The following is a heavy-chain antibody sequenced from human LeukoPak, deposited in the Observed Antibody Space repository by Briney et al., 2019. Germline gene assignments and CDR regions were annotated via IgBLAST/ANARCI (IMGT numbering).Heavy chain of an antibody. V-gene: IGHV3-23*01. J-gene: IGHJ4*02. Sequence: PGGSLRLSCAASGFTFSSYAMSWVRQAPGKGLEWVSAISGSGGSTYYADSVKGRFTISRDNSKNTLYLQMNSLRAEDTAVYYCAKDMVPAAMTPYYFDYWGQGTLVTVSS. CDR1: GFTFSSYA. CDR2: ISGSGGST. CDR3: AKDMVPAAMTPYYFDY. D-gene: IGHD2-2*01.